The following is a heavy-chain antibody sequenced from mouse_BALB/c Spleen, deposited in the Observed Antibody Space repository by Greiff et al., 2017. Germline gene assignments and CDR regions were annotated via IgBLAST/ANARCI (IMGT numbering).Heavy chain of an antibody. V-gene: IGHV7-1*02. J-gene: IGHJ1*01. D-gene: IGHD2-4*01. Sequence: EVKLMESGGGLVQPGGSLRLSCATSGFTFSDFYMEWVRQPPGKRLEWIAASRNKANDYTTEYSASVKGRFIVSRDTSQSILYLQMNALRAEDTAIYYCARDGPYDYGWYFDVWGAGTTVTVSS. CDR1: GFTFSDFY. CDR2: SRNKANDYTT. CDR3: ARDGPYDYGWYFDV.